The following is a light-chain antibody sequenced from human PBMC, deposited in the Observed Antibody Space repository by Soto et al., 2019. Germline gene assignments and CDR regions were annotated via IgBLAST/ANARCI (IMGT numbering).Light chain of an antibody. V-gene: IGLV1-44*01. CDR1: TSNIGSNA. J-gene: IGLJ2*01. Sequence: QSVLTQTPSASGTPGQRVIILCSGSTSNIGSNAVSWYQQLPGTAPKLLIYSNAQRPSGVSDRFSGSRSGTSASLAISGLQSEDESDYFCAAWDDRLNGVIFGGGTKLTVL. CDR2: SNA. CDR3: AAWDDRLNGVI.